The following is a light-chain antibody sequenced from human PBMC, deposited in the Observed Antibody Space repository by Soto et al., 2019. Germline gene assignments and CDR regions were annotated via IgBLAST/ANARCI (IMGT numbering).Light chain of an antibody. CDR2: GAS. J-gene: IGKJ2*01. CDR3: QQYGSSPPVYA. V-gene: IGKV3-20*01. CDR1: QSVSSSY. Sequence: EIVLTQSPGTLSLSPGERANLSCRASQSVSSSYLAWYQQKPGQAPRLLIYGASSRATGIPDRFSGSGSGTDFTLTISRLEPEDFAVYYCQQYGSSPPVYAFGQWTKMEIK.